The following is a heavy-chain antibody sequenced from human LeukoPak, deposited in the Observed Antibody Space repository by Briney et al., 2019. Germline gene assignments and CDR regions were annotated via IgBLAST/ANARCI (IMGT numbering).Heavy chain of an antibody. CDR1: GFTFSSYS. CDR3: ARLSLEGEESSVYRSFDY. D-gene: IGHD3-22*01. V-gene: IGHV3-7*05. J-gene: IGHJ4*02. Sequence: GGSLRLSCAASGFTFSSYSMNWVRQAPRKGLEWVANINQDGSEKNYVDSVKGRFIISRDNAQSSLFLQMNSLRAEDTAVYYCARLSLEGEESSVYRSFDYWGQGTLVTVSS. CDR2: INQDGSEK.